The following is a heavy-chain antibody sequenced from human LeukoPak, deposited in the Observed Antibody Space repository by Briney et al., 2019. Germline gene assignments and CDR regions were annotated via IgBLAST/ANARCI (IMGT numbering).Heavy chain of an antibody. D-gene: IGHD3-22*01. J-gene: IGHJ4*02. V-gene: IGHV4-4*02. CDR3: AGLVGRYSSGLYYYYFDY. CDR1: GFTVRIIHR. CDR2: MYLSGTT. Sequence: PGGSLRLSCAASGFTVRIIHRVWAPQPPGKGREWMGEMYLSGTTHSNPSVKSRVTISIDKSKNQFFLNLSSVTAADTAVYYCAGLVGRYSSGLYYYYFDYWGQGTLVTDSS.